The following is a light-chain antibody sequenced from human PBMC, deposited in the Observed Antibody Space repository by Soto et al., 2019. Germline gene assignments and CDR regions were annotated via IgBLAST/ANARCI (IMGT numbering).Light chain of an antibody. V-gene: IGKV3-11*01. CDR1: QSVSKY. J-gene: IGKJ1*01. Sequence: IVFTQSPPTLSLSPGERATLSCRASQSVSKYLAWYQQKPGQAPRLLIYNASNRATGIPVRFSGSGSGTDFTLTISSLEPEDFAVYYCQQRHNWPRTFCQGTKVDIK. CDR2: NAS. CDR3: QQRHNWPRT.